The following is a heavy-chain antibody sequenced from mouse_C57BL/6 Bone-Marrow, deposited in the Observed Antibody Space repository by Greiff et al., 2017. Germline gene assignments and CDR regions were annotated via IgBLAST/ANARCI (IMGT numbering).Heavy chain of an antibody. J-gene: IGHJ4*01. D-gene: IGHD1-1*01. V-gene: IGHV1-81*01. CDR1: GYTFTSYG. CDR3: ARAPYYCGSSFYYAMDY. CDR2: IYPRSGNT. Sequence: VKLQESGAELARPGASVKLSCKASGYTFTSYGISWVKQRTGQGLEWIGEIYPRSGNTYYNEKFKGKATLTADKSSSTAYMELRSLTSADSAVYFCARAPYYCGSSFYYAMDYWGQGTTVTVSS.